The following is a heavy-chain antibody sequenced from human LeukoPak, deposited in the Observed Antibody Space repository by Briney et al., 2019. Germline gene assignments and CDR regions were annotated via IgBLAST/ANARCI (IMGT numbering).Heavy chain of an antibody. J-gene: IGHJ5*02. Sequence: PSETLSLTCAVSGYYISSGYYWDWIRQPPRKGLEWIGSVYHSGNTYYNPSLKSRVTISVDTSKNHFSLRLSSVTAADTAVYYCARRGQGYCSSIRCYLPLRSWGQGTLVTVSS. D-gene: IGHD2-2*01. CDR2: VYHSGNT. CDR3: ARRGQGYCSSIRCYLPLRS. CDR1: GYYISSGYY. V-gene: IGHV4-38-2*01.